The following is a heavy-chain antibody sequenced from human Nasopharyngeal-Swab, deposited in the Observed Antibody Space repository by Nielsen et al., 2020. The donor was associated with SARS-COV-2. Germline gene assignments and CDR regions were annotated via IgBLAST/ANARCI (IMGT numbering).Heavy chain of an antibody. J-gene: IGHJ6*02. CDR2: ITPFNGNA. CDR1: GFSITYRF. V-gene: IGHV1-45*02. CDR3: ASGQCINGMCNPTDGLDV. D-gene: IGHD2-8*01. Sequence: SVKVSCKASGFSITYRFLHWMRQAPGQALEWMGWITPFNGNAKYAQKFQGRVSITRDGSRTTASLELSSLRPDDTAMYFCASGQCINGMCNPTDGLDVWGQGTSVTVSS.